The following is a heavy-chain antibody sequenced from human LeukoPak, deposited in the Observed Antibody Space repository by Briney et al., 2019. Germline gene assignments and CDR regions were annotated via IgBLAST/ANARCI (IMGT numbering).Heavy chain of an antibody. D-gene: IGHD3-10*01. J-gene: IGHJ4*02. CDR2: IYYSGST. V-gene: IGHV4-39*07. Sequence: SETLSLTCTVSDGSISSGSYSWSWIRQPAGKGLEWIGSIYYSGSTYYNPSLKSRVSISVDTSKNQFSLKLSSVTAADTAVYYCARDARVQKWFGELLKTTTYYFDYWGQGTLVTVSS. CDR3: ARDARVQKWFGELLKTTTYYFDY. CDR1: DGSISSGSYS.